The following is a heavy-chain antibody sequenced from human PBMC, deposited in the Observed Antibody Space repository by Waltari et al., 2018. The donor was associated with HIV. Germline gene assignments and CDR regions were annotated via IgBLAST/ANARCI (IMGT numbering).Heavy chain of an antibody. Sequence: EMHLVKSGGLFSQPGRSLRLPCAASGSIFSVFSVSWFRQAPGKGLEWVGFIRSKAYGETAEYAAALEGRFTISRDDSRGIGYLQMDGLKIEDTGVYYGTKGGGKSPGLSVWGQGTTVTVSS. CDR1: GSIFSVFS. CDR3: TKGGGKSPGLSV. J-gene: IGHJ6*02. V-gene: IGHV3-49*03. D-gene: IGHD3-16*01. CDR2: IRSKAYGETA.